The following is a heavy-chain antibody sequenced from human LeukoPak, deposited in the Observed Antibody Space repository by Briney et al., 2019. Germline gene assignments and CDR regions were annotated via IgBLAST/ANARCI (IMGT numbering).Heavy chain of an antibody. J-gene: IGHJ4*02. D-gene: IGHD3-22*01. CDR3: AREGDSSQLDY. CDR2: ISSSSSYI. Sequence: GGSLRLSCAASGFTFSSYSITWVRQAPGKGLEWVSSISSSSSYIYYADSVRGRFTISRDNAKNSLYLQMNSLRAEDTAVYYCAREGDSSQLDYWGQGTLVTVSS. V-gene: IGHV3-21*01. CDR1: GFTFSSYS.